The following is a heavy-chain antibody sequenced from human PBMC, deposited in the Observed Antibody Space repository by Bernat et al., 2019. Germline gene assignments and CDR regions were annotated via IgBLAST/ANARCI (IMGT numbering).Heavy chain of an antibody. V-gene: IGHV4-38-2*01. D-gene: IGHD4-11*01. Sequence: QVQLQESGPGLVKPSETLSLTRAVSGSSTSSNYYWGWIRQPPGKGLEWIGSVSHTGSTYYNPSLKSRVTISVDTSQIQFSLKLISVTAADTAVYYCARAVEGYSNYPRGYYYYMDVWGKGTTVTVSS. J-gene: IGHJ6*03. CDR1: GSSTSSNYY. CDR3: ARAVEGYSNYPRGYYYYMDV. CDR2: VSHTGST.